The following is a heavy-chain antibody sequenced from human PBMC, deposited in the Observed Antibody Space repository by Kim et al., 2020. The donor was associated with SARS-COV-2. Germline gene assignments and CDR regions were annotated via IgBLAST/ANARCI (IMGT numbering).Heavy chain of an antibody. V-gene: IGHV3-11*06. CDR3: ARDGDFYSSGKGAFDI. D-gene: IGHD6-19*01. Sequence: VQVRFTISRDNAKNSLYLQMNSLRAEDTSVYYCARDGDFYSSGKGAFDIWGQGTMVTVSS. J-gene: IGHJ3*02.